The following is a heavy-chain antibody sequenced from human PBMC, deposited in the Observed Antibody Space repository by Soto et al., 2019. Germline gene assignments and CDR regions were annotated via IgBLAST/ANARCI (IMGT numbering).Heavy chain of an antibody. CDR3: ARSIVVVTALDY. Sequence: ASVKVACKASGYTFTHYAIHWVRQAPGQRLEWMGWINAGNGNTKYSQKFQGRVTITRDTSASTVYMELSSLRSEDTAVYYCARSIVVVTALDYWGQGTLVTVSS. CDR2: INAGNGNT. D-gene: IGHD2-21*02. V-gene: IGHV1-3*01. CDR1: GYTFTHYA. J-gene: IGHJ4*02.